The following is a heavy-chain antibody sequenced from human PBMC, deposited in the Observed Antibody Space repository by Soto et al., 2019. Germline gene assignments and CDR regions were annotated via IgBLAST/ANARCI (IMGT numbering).Heavy chain of an antibody. Sequence: ASVKVSCKASGYTFTGYYMHWVRQAPGQGLEWMGWINPNSGGTNYAQKFQGWVTMTRDTSISTAYMELSRLRSDDTAVYYCARGSPIVATIGSYYYYMDVWGKGTTVTVSS. CDR3: ARGSPIVATIGSYYYYMDV. J-gene: IGHJ6*03. CDR2: INPNSGGT. V-gene: IGHV1-2*04. CDR1: GYTFTGYY. D-gene: IGHD5-12*01.